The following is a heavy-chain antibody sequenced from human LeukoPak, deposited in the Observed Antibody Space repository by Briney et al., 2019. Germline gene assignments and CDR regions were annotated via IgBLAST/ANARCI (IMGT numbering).Heavy chain of an antibody. V-gene: IGHV3-21*01. Sequence: GGSLRLSCAASGFTFSSYSMNWVRQAPGKGLEWVSSISSSSSYIYYADSVKGRFTISRDNAKNSLYLQMNSLRAEDTAVYYCARDVDGYNPLDYWGQGTLVTVSS. CDR1: GFTFSSYS. CDR3: ARDVDGYNPLDY. CDR2: ISSSSSYI. D-gene: IGHD5-24*01. J-gene: IGHJ4*02.